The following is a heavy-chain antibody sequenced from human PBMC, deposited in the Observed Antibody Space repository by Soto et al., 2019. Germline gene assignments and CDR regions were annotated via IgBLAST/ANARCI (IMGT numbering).Heavy chain of an antibody. D-gene: IGHD3-10*01. Sequence: GASVKVSCKASGYTFTGYYMHWVRQAPGQGLEWMGWINPNSGGTNYAQKFQGRVTMTRGTSISTAYMELSRLRSDDTAVYYCARDRNYYGSGSYYRREYYYYYYGMDVWGQGTTVTVSS. CDR2: INPNSGGT. CDR1: GYTFTGYY. J-gene: IGHJ6*02. V-gene: IGHV1-2*02. CDR3: ARDRNYYGSGSYYRREYYYYYYGMDV.